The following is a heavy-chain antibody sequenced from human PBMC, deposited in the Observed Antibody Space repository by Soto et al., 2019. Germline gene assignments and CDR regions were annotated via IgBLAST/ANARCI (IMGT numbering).Heavy chain of an antibody. CDR1: GLSLSDVF. J-gene: IGHJ1*01. V-gene: IGHV3-72*01. CDR2: TKNKAYSYTT. Sequence: EVLLVESGGDLVQPGGSLRLSCAASGLSLSDVFIDWVRQAPGKGLEWVGRTKNKAYSYTTEYAASVKGRFTISRDDTRNSVFLQMSSVKTEDTAVYYGASIRGVFGYWGQGTLVTVSS. CDR3: ASIRGVFGY. D-gene: IGHD3-10*01.